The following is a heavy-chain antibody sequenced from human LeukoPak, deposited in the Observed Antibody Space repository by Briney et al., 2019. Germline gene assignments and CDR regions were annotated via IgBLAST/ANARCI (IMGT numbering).Heavy chain of an antibody. CDR2: IYYSGNT. V-gene: IGHV4-39*07. CDR1: GVSISSSNSY. D-gene: IGHD3-3*01. J-gene: IGHJ4*02. Sequence: SSETLSLTCTVSGVSISSSNSYWGWTRQPPGKGLEWIGSIYYSGNTYYNASLKSQVSISIDTSKNQFSLRLSSVTAADTAVYYCARGFDFWSGYYPSPFDYWGQGSLVTVSS. CDR3: ARGFDFWSGYYPSPFDY.